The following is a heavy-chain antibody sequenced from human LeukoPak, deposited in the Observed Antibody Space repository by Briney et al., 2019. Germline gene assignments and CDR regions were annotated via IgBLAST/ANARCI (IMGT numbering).Heavy chain of an antibody. CDR2: INPNSGGT. D-gene: IGHD4-23*01. CDR3: AREVRWNY. CDR1: GGTFSFYG. V-gene: IGHV1-2*02. J-gene: IGHJ4*02. Sequence: ASVKVSCKASGGTFSFYGFNWVRQAPGQGLEWMGWINPNSGGTNYAQKFQGRVTMTRDTSISTAYMELSRLRSDDTAVYYCAREVRWNYWGQGTLVTVSS.